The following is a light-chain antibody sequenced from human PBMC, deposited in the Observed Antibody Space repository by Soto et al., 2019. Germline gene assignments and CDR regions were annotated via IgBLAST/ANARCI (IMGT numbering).Light chain of an antibody. CDR1: SSDVGGYNY. V-gene: IGLV2-8*01. J-gene: IGLJ2*01. CDR3: SSFAGNNKLV. CDR2: EVS. Sequence: QSALTQPPSASGSPGQSVTISCTGTSSDVGGYNYVSWYQQHPGKAPKLMISEVSKRPSGVPDRFSGSKSGNTASLTVSGLQAEDEADYYCSSFAGNNKLVFGGGPKVTV.